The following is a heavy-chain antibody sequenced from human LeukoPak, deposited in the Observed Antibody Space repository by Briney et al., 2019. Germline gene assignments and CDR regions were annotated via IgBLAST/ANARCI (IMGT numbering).Heavy chain of an antibody. CDR3: ARGIVVVTATEYYFDY. CDR1: GGCISSYY. CDR2: IYYSGST. D-gene: IGHD2-21*02. V-gene: IGHV4-59*01. J-gene: IGHJ4*02. Sequence: PSQTLSLTCNVSGGCISSYYWSWIRQPPGKGLEWIGYIYYSGSTNYNPSLKSRVTISVDTSKNQFSLKLSSVTAADTAMYYCARGIVVVTATEYYFDYWGQGTLVTVSS.